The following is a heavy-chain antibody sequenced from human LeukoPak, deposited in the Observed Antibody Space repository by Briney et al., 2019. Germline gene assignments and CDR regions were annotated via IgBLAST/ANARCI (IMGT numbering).Heavy chain of an antibody. CDR3: ARTYYYGSGSSVPLGY. J-gene: IGHJ4*02. Sequence: GGSLRLSCAASGFTFSSYEMNWVRQAPGKGLEWVSYISSSGSTIYYADSVKGRFTISRDNAKNSLYLQMNSLRAEDTAVYYCARTYYYGSGSSVPLGYWGQGTLVTVSS. D-gene: IGHD3-10*01. CDR2: ISSSGSTI. CDR1: GFTFSSYE. V-gene: IGHV3-48*03.